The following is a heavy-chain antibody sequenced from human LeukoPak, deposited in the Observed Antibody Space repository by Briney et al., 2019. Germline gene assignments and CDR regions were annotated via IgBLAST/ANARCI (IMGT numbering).Heavy chain of an antibody. D-gene: IGHD3-10*01. V-gene: IGHV3-20*04. CDR3: AKVAYGSGSYYNSYYFDY. J-gene: IGHJ4*02. CDR1: GFMFDDHG. CDR2: IKWDGGST. Sequence: GGSLRLSCAASGFMFDDHGMSWVRQVPGKELEWVSGIKWDGGSTGYADSVKGRFTISRDNAKNSLYLQMNSLRAEDTALYYCAKVAYGSGSYYNSYYFDYWGQGILVTVSS.